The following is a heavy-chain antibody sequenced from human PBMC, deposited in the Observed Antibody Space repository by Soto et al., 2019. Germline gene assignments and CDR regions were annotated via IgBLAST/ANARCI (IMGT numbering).Heavy chain of an antibody. D-gene: IGHD2-2*01. Sequence: GESLKISCKGSGYSFTSYWIGWVRQMPGKGLEWMGIIYPGDSDTRYSPSFQGQVTISADKSISTAYLQWSSLKASDTAMYYCAIQYCSSTSCYFWFDPWGQGTLVTVSS. CDR2: IYPGDSDT. V-gene: IGHV5-51*01. J-gene: IGHJ5*02. CDR1: GYSFTSYW. CDR3: AIQYCSSTSCYFWFDP.